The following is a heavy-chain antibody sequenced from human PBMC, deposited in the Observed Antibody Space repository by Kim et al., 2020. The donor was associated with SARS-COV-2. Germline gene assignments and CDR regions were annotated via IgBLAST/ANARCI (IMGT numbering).Heavy chain of an antibody. CDR2: IKPDGSEK. V-gene: IGHV3-7*01. J-gene: IGHJ5*02. CDR3: ARGDGWFLP. Sequence: GGSLRLSCAASGFTFTGHWMSWVRQTPGRGVECVASIKPDGSEKYYVDSVKGRFTISRDNTKHSVSLRMNSLRAEDTAVYYCARGDGWFLPWGQGTLVTVSS. CDR1: GFTFTGHW.